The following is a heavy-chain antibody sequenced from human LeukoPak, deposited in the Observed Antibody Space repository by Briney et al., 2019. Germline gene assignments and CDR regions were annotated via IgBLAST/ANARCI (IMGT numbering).Heavy chain of an antibody. V-gene: IGHV4-39*01. J-gene: IGHJ4*02. D-gene: IGHD3-9*01. CDR2: IYYGENT. CDR3: ARRTTYFGWLPSESPSCFDY. CDR1: GGSISSGPYY. Sequence: SETLSLTCTVSGGSISSGPYYWGWIRQPPGKGLEWIGNIYYGENTYYNPSLKSRVTISIDTSKNQFYLKLSSLTAADTAVYYCARRTTYFGWLPSESPSCFDYWGQGTLVTVSS.